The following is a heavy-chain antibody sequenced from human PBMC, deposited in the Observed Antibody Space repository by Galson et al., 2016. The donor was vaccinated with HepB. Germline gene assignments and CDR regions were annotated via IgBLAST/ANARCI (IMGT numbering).Heavy chain of an antibody. J-gene: IGHJ5*02. CDR2: ISAYSGNT. Sequence: SVKVSCKASGDTLEISAISWVRQAPGQGLEWMGWISAYSGNTKYAQTFQGRVTITRDTFASTAYMELSSLRSEDTAVYYCARVAVPADVNWFDPWGQGTLVTVSS. CDR1: GDTLEISA. V-gene: IGHV1-3*01. CDR3: ARVAVPADVNWFDP. D-gene: IGHD2-2*01.